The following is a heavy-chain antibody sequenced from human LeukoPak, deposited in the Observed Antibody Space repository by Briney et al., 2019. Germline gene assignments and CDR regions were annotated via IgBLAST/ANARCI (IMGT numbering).Heavy chain of an antibody. Sequence: GGSLRLSCAASGFTFSSYAMHWVRQAPGKGLEWVAVISYDGSNKYYADSVKGRFTISRDNSKNTLYLQMNSLRAEDTAVYYCARDSVAEYCSSTSCYVVAHWFDPWGQGTLVTVSS. D-gene: IGHD2-2*01. J-gene: IGHJ5*02. CDR1: GFTFSSYA. V-gene: IGHV3-30-3*01. CDR2: ISYDGSNK. CDR3: ARDSVAEYCSSTSCYVVAHWFDP.